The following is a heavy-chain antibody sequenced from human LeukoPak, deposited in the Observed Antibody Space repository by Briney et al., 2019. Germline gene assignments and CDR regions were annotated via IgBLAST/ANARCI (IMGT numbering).Heavy chain of an antibody. CDR3: ARGALYDDSSAY. CDR1: GGTFSSYA. V-gene: IGHV1-69*05. Sequence: SVKVSCKASGGTFSSYAISWVRQAPGQGLEWMGRIIPIFGTANYAQKFQGRVTITTDESTSTAYKELSSLRSEDTAVYYCARGALYDDSSAYWGQGTLVTASS. D-gene: IGHD3-22*01. J-gene: IGHJ4*02. CDR2: IIPIFGTA.